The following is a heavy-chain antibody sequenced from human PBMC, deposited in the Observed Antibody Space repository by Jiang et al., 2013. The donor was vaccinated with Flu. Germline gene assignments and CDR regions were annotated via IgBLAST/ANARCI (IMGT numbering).Heavy chain of an antibody. CDR2: INPTGGAA. CDR3: ARDAVVATATAWFDP. V-gene: IGHV1-46*01. D-gene: IGHD2-15*01. J-gene: IGHJ5*02. CDR1: IPIHCLL. Sequence: QLVESGAEVKKPGGLIKIYLQGFWIPIHCLLIHWVRQAPGQRLEWMGIINPTGGAADYAQKFQGRVTMTSDTSTSTVYMELGNLRSDDTAVYYCARDAVVATATAWFDPWGQGTLVTVSS.